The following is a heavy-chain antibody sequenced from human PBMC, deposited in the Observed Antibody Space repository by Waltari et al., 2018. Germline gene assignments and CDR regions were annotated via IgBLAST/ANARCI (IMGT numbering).Heavy chain of an antibody. CDR1: GFTFSSYW. CDR2: IKQDGSEK. J-gene: IGHJ3*02. Sequence: EVQLVESGGGLVQPGGSLRLSCAASGFTFSSYWMSWVRQAPGKGLEWVANIKQDGSEKYYVDSVKGRFTISRDNAKNSLYLQMNSLRAEDTAVYYCARDKDYYDSSGYSDAFDIWGQGTMVTVSS. CDR3: ARDKDYYDSSGYSDAFDI. D-gene: IGHD3-22*01. V-gene: IGHV3-7*01.